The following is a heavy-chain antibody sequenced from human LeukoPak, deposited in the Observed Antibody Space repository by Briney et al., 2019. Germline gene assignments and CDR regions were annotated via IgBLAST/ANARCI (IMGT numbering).Heavy chain of an antibody. CDR1: GYTLTELS. V-gene: IGHV1-24*01. J-gene: IGHJ4*02. D-gene: IGHD3-22*01. CDR2: FDPEDGET. Sequence: ASVKVSCKVSGYTLTELSMHWVRQAPGKGLEWMGGFDPEDGETIYAQKFQGRVTMTEDTSTDTAYMELSSLRSEDTAVYYCATDRGAKYYYDSSGYSPSDYWAREPWSPSPQ. CDR3: ATDRGAKYYYDSSGYSPSDY.